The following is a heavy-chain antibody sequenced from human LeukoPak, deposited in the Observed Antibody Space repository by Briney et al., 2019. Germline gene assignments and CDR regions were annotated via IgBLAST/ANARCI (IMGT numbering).Heavy chain of an antibody. CDR2: IYHSGST. CDR3: ATGYSSTWYYFDY. V-gene: IGHV4-59*01. Sequence: SETLSLTCTVSGDSISSYYWSWIRQPPGKRLDWIGYIYHSGSTNYNPSLKSRVTISADTSKHQFSLKLSSVTAADTAVYYCATGYSSTWYYFDYWGQGTLVTVSS. D-gene: IGHD6-13*01. CDR1: GDSISSYY. J-gene: IGHJ4*02.